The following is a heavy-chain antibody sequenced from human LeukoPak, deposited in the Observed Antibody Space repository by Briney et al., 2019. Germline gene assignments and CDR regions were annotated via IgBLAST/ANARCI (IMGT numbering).Heavy chain of an antibody. J-gene: IGHJ4*02. CDR2: ISGSGGST. CDR3: AKSGFSTSWYYFDY. Sequence: PGGSLRLSCAASGFTFSSYAMSWVRQAPGKGLEWVSAISGSGGSTYYADSVKGRFTISRDTSKNTLYLQMNSLRAEDTAVYYCAKSGFSTSWYYFDYWGQGSLVTVSS. D-gene: IGHD6-13*01. V-gene: IGHV3-23*01. CDR1: GFTFSSYA.